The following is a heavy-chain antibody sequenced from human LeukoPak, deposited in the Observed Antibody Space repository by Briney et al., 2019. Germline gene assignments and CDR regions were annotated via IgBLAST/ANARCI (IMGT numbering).Heavy chain of an antibody. Sequence: SETLSLTCTVSGDSVISGDYRWTWLRQPPGNGLEWIGYMYFTGSTYFHPSLKRRVAISIDTTKNQFCLQLTSVTVAHTAVYYCARVQKSNRGYYYLADPWGPGTLVPVSS. J-gene: IGHJ5*02. CDR3: ARVQKSNRGYYYLADP. CDR1: GDSVISGDYR. V-gene: IGHV4-30-4*01. D-gene: IGHD3-22*01. CDR2: MYFTGST.